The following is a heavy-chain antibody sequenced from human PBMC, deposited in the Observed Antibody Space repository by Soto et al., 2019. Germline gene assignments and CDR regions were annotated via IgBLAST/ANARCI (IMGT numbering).Heavy chain of an antibody. CDR2: GHHDGRT. CDR3: ARXXDSDVYYWYFDL. D-gene: IGHD3-10*01. CDR1: GGYISSGGYY. V-gene: IGHV4-30-2*01. Sequence: QLQLQESGSGLVKPSETLSLTCSVSGGYISSGGYYWGWIRQPPGKGLEWIGNGHHDGRTSYNPXLXXRXXXXXXXXXXXXXXXXXXXXXXXXXXYYXARXXDSDVYYWYFDLWGRGTLVTVSS. J-gene: IGHJ2*01.